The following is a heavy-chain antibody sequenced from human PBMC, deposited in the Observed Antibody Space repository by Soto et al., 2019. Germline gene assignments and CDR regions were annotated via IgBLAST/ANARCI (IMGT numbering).Heavy chain of an antibody. V-gene: IGHV3-74*01. CDR2: ISGDGSGT. CDR1: GYTFSSFW. Sequence: EVQLVESGGGLVQPGGFLRLSCVVSGYTFSSFWIHWVRQAPGKGLVWVSRISGDGSGTAYADSVKGRFTISRDNAKNTLYLQMNSLRAEDTALYYCARGGSAFDYWGQGTLVTVSS. CDR3: ARGGSAFDY. J-gene: IGHJ4*02. D-gene: IGHD2-2*01.